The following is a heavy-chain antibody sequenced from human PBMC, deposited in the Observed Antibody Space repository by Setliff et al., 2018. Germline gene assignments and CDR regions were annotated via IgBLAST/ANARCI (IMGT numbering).Heavy chain of an antibody. Sequence: SETLSLTCTVSGGSISSSYWSWIRQPPGKGLEWIGYIYSSGSTNDNPSLKSRATISLDTSKNQFSLKLSFVTAADTAVYYCARERSYYYDSSGFYYEGRHFDYWGQGTLVTVSS. D-gene: IGHD3-22*01. CDR2: IYSSGST. CDR3: ARERSYYYDSSGFYYEGRHFDY. V-gene: IGHV4-4*08. CDR1: GGSISSSY. J-gene: IGHJ4*02.